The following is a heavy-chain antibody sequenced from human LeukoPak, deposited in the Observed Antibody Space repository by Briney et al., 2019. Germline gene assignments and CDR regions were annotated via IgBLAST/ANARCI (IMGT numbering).Heavy chain of an antibody. CDR3: GGSSSREFDY. Sequence: PSETLSLTCTVSGGSISIYYWSWIRQPPGKGLEWIGRIYTNGSTNYNPSPKSRVTMSLDKSKNQFSFKLISIPAADTTVYYCGGSSSREFDYWGQGTLVTVSS. J-gene: IGHJ4*02. V-gene: IGHV4-4*07. D-gene: IGHD6-6*01. CDR2: IYTNGST. CDR1: GGSISIYY.